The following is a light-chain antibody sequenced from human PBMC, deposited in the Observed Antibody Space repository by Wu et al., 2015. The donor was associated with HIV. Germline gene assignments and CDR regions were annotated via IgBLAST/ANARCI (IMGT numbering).Light chain of an antibody. CDR2: AAS. Sequence: EIVLTQSPGTLSLSPGERATLSCRASQIIDSSYLAWYQQKPGQAPRLVIYAASSRATGIPDRFSGSGSGTDFTLTISRLEPEDFAVYYCQQYGSSLXWTFGQGTKVEI. J-gene: IGKJ1*01. CDR3: QQYGSSLXWT. CDR1: QIIDSSY. V-gene: IGKV3-20*01.